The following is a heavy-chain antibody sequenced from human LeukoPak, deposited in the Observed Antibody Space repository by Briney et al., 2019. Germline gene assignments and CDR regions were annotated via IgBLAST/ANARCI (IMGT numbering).Heavy chain of an antibody. CDR1: GFTFSSYG. CDR3: ATTAYSSAWYFDY. J-gene: IGHJ4*02. CDR2: IRYDGSNE. V-gene: IGHV3-30*02. Sequence: GGSLRLSCAASGFTFSSYGIHWVRQAPGKGLEWVAFIRYDGSNEYYADSVKGRFTISRDNAKNSLYLQMNSLRAEDTAVYFCATTAYSSAWYFDYWGQGTLVTVSS. D-gene: IGHD6-19*01.